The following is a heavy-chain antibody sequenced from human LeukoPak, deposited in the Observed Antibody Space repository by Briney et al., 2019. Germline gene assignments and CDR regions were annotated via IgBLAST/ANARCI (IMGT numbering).Heavy chain of an antibody. CDR1: EFTFSSYS. CDR3: AKDEYWNYVVDY. Sequence: PGGSLRLSCAASEFTFSSYSMHRVRQAPGKGLECVSFISYDGIKQFYVDSVKGRFTISRDNSKNTLYLQMNSLRAEDTAVYYCAKDEYWNYVVDYWGQGTLVTVSS. V-gene: IGHV3-30*04. CDR2: ISYDGIKQ. D-gene: IGHD1-7*01. J-gene: IGHJ4*02.